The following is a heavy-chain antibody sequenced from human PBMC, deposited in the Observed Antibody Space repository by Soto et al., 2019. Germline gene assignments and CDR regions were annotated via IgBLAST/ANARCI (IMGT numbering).Heavy chain of an antibody. J-gene: IGHJ4*02. Sequence: QVQLVQSGAEVKKPGASVKVSCKASGYTFTGYYMHWVRQAPGQGLEWMGWINPNNGGTNYAQKFQGWVTLTRDTSINTAYMKLSRLRSDDTAVYYCARVGYGPASRYDYWGQGTPVTVP. D-gene: IGHD3-10*01. CDR1: GYTFTGYY. CDR3: ARVGYGPASRYDY. V-gene: IGHV1-2*04. CDR2: INPNNGGT.